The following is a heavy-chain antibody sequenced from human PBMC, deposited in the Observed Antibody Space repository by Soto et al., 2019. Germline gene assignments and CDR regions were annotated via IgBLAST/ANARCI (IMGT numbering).Heavy chain of an antibody. Sequence: ASVKVSCKASGYTFTNYGINWVRQAPGQGLERMGWISGYNANTNYAQKFQGRVTMTTVTSTSTAYMELGSLRSDDTALYYCASGHCSYTTCYGVTWCQAPLVTV. V-gene: IGHV1-18*01. CDR2: ISGYNANT. D-gene: IGHD2-2*01. CDR1: GYTFTNYG. J-gene: IGHJ5*02. CDR3: ASGHCSYTTCYGVT.